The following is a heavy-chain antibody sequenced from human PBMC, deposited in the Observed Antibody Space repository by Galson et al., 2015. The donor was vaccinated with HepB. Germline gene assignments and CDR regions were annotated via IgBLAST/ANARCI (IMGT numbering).Heavy chain of an antibody. D-gene: IGHD6-13*01. CDR2: ISKGGSND. Sequence: SLRLSCAASEFSFSNYAIHWVRQSPGKGLEWVAVISKGGSNDFYADSVKGRFTISRDDSKNTLYLQMNSLRTDDTAVYYCARGVRIAADGRFYYWGQGTPVSVS. J-gene: IGHJ4*01. V-gene: IGHV3-30-3*01. CDR1: EFSFSNYA. CDR3: ARGVRIAADGRFYY.